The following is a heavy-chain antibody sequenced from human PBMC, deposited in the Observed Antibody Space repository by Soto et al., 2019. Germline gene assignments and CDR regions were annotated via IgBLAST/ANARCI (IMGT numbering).Heavy chain of an antibody. CDR3: ARDNDWNDVVPFDY. CDR1: GGTFSSYA. D-gene: IGHD1-1*01. Sequence: QVQLVQSGAEVKKPGSSVKVSCKASGGTFSSYAISWVRQAPGQGLEWMGGIIPIFGTANYAQKFQGRVTITADESTSTAYMELSSLRSEDTAVYYCARDNDWNDVVPFDYWGQGTLVTVSS. CDR2: IIPIFGTA. V-gene: IGHV1-69*01. J-gene: IGHJ4*02.